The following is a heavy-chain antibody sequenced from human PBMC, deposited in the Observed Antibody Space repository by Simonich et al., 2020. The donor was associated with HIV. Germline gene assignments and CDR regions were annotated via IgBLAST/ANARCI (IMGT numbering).Heavy chain of an antibody. D-gene: IGHD3-10*01. CDR2: INPNSGGT. Sequence: QVQLVQSGAEVKEPGASVKVSCKASGSTFTAYFIHWVRQAPGQGLEWMGWINPNSGGTNYAQDFQGRVTMTRDTSINTVYMEMTRLKSDDTAVYHCARGPNTGGFDSWCQGTLVTVSS. J-gene: IGHJ4*02. V-gene: IGHV1-2*02. CDR3: ARGPNTGGFDS. CDR1: GSTFTAYF.